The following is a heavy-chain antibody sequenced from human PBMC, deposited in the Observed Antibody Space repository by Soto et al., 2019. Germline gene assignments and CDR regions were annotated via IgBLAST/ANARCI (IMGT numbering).Heavy chain of an antibody. CDR1: GLIVSNNY. Sequence: GGSLRLSCVASGLIVSNNYMSWVRQAPGKGLEWVSVMYSGGATYYADSVKGRFTISRDNSKNTLFLEMSSLRPGDTAVYYCARDRTGYYGMDVWGQGTTVTVSS. J-gene: IGHJ6*02. CDR2: MYSGGAT. CDR3: ARDRTGYYGMDV. V-gene: IGHV3-53*01.